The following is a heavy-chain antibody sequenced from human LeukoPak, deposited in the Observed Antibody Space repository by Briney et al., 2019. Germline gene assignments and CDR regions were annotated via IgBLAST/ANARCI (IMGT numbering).Heavy chain of an antibody. Sequence: ASVKVSCKASGGTFSIYAISWVRQAPGQGLEWMGRIIPILGIANYAQKFQGRVTITADKSTSTAYMELSSLRSEGTAVYYCARSLKGYCSGGSCYAFDIWGQGTMVTVSS. CDR1: GGTFSIYA. CDR3: ARSLKGYCSGGSCYAFDI. V-gene: IGHV1-69*04. J-gene: IGHJ3*02. D-gene: IGHD2-15*01. CDR2: IIPILGIA.